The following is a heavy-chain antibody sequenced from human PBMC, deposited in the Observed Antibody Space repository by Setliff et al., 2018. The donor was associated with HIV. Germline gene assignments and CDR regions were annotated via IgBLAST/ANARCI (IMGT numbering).Heavy chain of an antibody. D-gene: IGHD5-12*01. V-gene: IGHV3-33*08. CDR3: ARDPPGSGFHLDY. J-gene: IGHJ4*02. CDR2: IWADEITK. CDR1: EFTFSSYG. Sequence: GGSLRLSCAASEFTFSSYGLHWVRQAPGKGLEWVAMIWADEITKFYADSVKGRFTISRDNSKNTMYLQMNTLRVEDTAVYYCARDPPGSGFHLDYWGQGTPVTVSS.